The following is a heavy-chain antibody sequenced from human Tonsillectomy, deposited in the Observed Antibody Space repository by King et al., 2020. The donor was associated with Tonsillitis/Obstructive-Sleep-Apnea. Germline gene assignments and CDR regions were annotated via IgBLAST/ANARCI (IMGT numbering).Heavy chain of an antibody. CDR1: GLTVSSNY. Sequence: VQLVESGGGLIQPGGSLRLSFAASGLTVSSNYMRWVRPAPGKGLEWVSVIFIGGSIYYADSLKGRFTISRDNSKNTLYLQMNSQRAEDPAEYYCARDAVENGSHYYYMDVWGKGTTVTVSS. D-gene: IGHD1-26*01. J-gene: IGHJ6*03. CDR2: IFIGGSI. V-gene: IGHV3-53*01. CDR3: ARDAVENGSHYYYMDV.